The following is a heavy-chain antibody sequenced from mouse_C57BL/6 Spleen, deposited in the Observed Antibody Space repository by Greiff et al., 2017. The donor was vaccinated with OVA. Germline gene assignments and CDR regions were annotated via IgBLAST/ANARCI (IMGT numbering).Heavy chain of an antibody. V-gene: IGHV5-9-1*02. D-gene: IGHD2-4*01. J-gene: IGHJ2*01. CDR3: TRGGYDYDPNFGG. CDR1: GFTFSSYA. CDR2: ISSGGDYI. Sequence: EVMLVESGEGLVKPGGSLTLSCAASGFTFSSYAMSWVRQTPEKRLEWVAYISSGGDYIYYADTVKGRFTIYGNYARNTLYLRISSLKSEDTAMYYGTRGGYDYDPNFGGWGKGTTLTVSS.